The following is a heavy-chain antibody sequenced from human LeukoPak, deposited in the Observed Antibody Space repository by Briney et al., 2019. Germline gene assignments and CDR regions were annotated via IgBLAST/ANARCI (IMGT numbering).Heavy chain of an antibody. V-gene: IGHV3-7*01. CDR1: GFTFSSYW. D-gene: IGHD3-16*01. CDR3: ARAHYDYVWGSSDY. J-gene: IGHJ4*02. CDR2: IKQDGSEK. Sequence: GGSLRLSCAASGFTFSSYWMSWVRQAPGKGLEWVSNIKQDGSEKYYVDSVKGRFTISRDNAKNSLYLQMNSLRAEDTAVYYCARAHYDYVWGSSDYWGQGTLVTVSS.